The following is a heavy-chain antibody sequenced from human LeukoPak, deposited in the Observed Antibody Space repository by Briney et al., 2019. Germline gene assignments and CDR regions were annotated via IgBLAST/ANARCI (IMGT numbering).Heavy chain of an antibody. V-gene: IGHV3-15*01. J-gene: IGHJ6*03. CDR1: GFTFSNAW. D-gene: IGHD1-26*01. Sequence: GGSLRLSCAASGFTFSNAWMSWVRQAPGKGLEWVGRIKSKTDGGTTDYAAPVKGRFTISRDDSKNTLYLQMNSLKTEDTAVYYCTTSGSVGATTVRYYYYYMDVWGKGTTVTVSS. CDR2: IKSKTDGGTT. CDR3: TTSGSVGATTVRYYYYYMDV.